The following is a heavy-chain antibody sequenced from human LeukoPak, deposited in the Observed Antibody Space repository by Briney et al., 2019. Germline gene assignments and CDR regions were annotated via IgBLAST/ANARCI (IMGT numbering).Heavy chain of an antibody. D-gene: IGHD5-18*01. J-gene: IGHJ6*03. Sequence: GGSLRLSCAASGFTFTTYAMTWVRQAPGKGLEWVSGISGNGDTTYYADSVKGRFTISRDNSRNTQSLQMDSLSVEDTATYYCAKAQRGYKNDFRDFHYMDVWGKGTTVIVS. CDR1: GFTFTTYA. CDR3: AKAQRGYKNDFRDFHYMDV. V-gene: IGHV3-23*01. CDR2: ISGNGDTT.